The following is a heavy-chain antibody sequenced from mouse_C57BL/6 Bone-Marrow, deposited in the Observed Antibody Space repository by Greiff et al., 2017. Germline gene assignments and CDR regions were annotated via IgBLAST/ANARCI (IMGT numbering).Heavy chain of an antibody. V-gene: IGHV1-55*01. CDR3: ASGGYDYDRGFAY. CDR2: IYPGSGST. J-gene: IGHJ3*01. CDR1: GYTFTSYW. D-gene: IGHD2-4*01. Sequence: VQLQQSGAELVKPGASVKMSCKASGYTFTSYWITWVKQRPGQGLEWIGDIYPGSGSTNYNEKFKSKATLTVDTSSSTAYMQLSSLTSEDSAVYYCASGGYDYDRGFAYWGQGTLVTVSA.